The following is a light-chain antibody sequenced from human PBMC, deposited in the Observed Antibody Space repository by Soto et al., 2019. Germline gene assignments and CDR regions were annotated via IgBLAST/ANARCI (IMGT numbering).Light chain of an antibody. V-gene: IGKV3-20*01. CDR1: QSVTSNY. CDR2: SAS. Sequence: EIVLTQSPGTLSLSPGERATLSCRASQSVTSNYLAWYQQKPGQTPRLLIYSASSRAPGIPDRFSGSGSGTDFTLTISRLKPEDFAVYYCQQYGGSPRVTFGGGTKVEIK. J-gene: IGKJ4*01. CDR3: QQYGGSPRVT.